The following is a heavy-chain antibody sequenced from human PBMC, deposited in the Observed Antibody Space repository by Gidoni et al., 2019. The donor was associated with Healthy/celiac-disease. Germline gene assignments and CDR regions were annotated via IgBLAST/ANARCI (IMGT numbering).Heavy chain of an antibody. D-gene: IGHD3-9*01. V-gene: IGHV3-11*01. CDR2: ISSSGSTI. CDR1: GFTFSDYY. J-gene: IGHJ6*02. CDR3: ARARRTPGPQLRYFDWAIPYYGMDV. Sequence: QVQLVESGGGLVKPGGSLRLSCAASGFTFSDYYMSWIRQAPGKGLEWVSYISSSGSTIYYADSVKGRFTISRDNAKNSLYLQMNSLRAEDTAVYYCARARRTPGPQLRYFDWAIPYYGMDVWGQGTTVTVSS.